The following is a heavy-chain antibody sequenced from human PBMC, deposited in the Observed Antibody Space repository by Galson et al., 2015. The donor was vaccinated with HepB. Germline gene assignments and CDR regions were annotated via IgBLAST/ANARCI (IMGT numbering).Heavy chain of an antibody. D-gene: IGHD3-16*01. J-gene: IGHJ4*02. CDR2: TYYRSKWYN. CDR1: GDSVSSNSAA. CDR3: ARALLKNVSFDY. Sequence: CAISGDSVSSNSAAWNWIRQSPSRGLEWLGRTYYRSKWYNDYAVSVKSRITINPDTPKNQFSLKLSSVTAADTAVYYCARALLKNVSFDYWGQGTLVTVSS. V-gene: IGHV6-1*01.